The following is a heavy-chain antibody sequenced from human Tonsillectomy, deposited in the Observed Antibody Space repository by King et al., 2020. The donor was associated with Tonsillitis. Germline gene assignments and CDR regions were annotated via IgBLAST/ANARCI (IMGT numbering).Heavy chain of an antibody. CDR1: GFMIDDYA. CDR3: VKDFSHALSDF. CDR2: ISWNGDAV. V-gene: IGHV3-9*01. J-gene: IGHJ4*02. Sequence: VQLVESGGGLVQPGSSLTLSCAASGFMIDDYAMHWVRQAPGKSLEWVSGISWNGDAVAYADSVKGRFISSRDNAQDSLFLEMNSLRAEDTALYYCVKDFSHALSDFWGQGTLVTVSS.